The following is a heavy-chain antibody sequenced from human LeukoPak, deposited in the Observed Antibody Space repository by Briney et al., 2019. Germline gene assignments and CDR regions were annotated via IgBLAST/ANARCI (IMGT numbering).Heavy chain of an antibody. D-gene: IGHD3-22*01. V-gene: IGHV3-11*01. CDR2: ISFSGSPT. J-gene: IGHJ4*02. Sequence: GGSLRLSCAASGFTFSDYYMSWIRQAPGKGLEWVSYISFSGSPTQYADSVKGRFTISRDNAKNSLYLQMNSLRDEDTAVNYCARDRAYYYDSSGYYYFDHWGQGTLVTVSS. CDR3: ARDRAYYYDSSGYYYFDH. CDR1: GFTFSDYY.